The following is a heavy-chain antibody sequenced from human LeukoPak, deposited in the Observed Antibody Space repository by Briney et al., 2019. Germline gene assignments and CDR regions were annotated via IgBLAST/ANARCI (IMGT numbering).Heavy chain of an antibody. Sequence: PGGSLRLSCAASGFTFSSYSMNWVRQAPGKGLEWVSSISSSSSYIYYADSVKGRFTISRDNAKNSLYLQMNSLRAEDTAVYNCARERGIAAAGFFDYWGQGTLVTVSA. D-gene: IGHD6-13*01. CDR2: ISSSSSYI. CDR1: GFTFSSYS. CDR3: ARERGIAAAGFFDY. V-gene: IGHV3-21*01. J-gene: IGHJ4*02.